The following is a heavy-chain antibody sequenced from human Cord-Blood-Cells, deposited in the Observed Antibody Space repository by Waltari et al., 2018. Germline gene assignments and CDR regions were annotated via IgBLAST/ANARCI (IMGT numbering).Heavy chain of an antibody. CDR3: ARFPTRGYGGKGYWYFDL. J-gene: IGHJ2*01. D-gene: IGHD4-17*01. V-gene: IGHV1-69*01. CDR1: GGTFSSYA. CDR2: IIPIFGTA. Sequence: QVQLVQSGAEVKKPGSSVKVSCKASGGTFSSYAISWVRQAPGQGMEWMGGIIPIFGTANYAQKFQGRVTITADESTSTAYMELSSLRSEDTAVYYCARFPTRGYGGKGYWYFDLWGRGTLVTVSS.